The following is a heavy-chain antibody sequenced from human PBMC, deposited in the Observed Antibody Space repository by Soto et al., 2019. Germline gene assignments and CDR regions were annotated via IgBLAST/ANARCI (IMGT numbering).Heavy chain of an antibody. Sequence: GESLKISCKGSGYTFTDYWIGWVRQLPGKGLEWMGIIYPGDSDTRYSPSFQGHVTITADKSTSTAYLHWNTLKASDTAMYYCARHNCNFRYYYYAMDVWGQGTTVTVSS. CDR3: ARHNCNFRYYYYAMDV. D-gene: IGHD1-20*01. V-gene: IGHV5-51*01. CDR1: GYTFTDYW. CDR2: IYPGDSDT. J-gene: IGHJ6*02.